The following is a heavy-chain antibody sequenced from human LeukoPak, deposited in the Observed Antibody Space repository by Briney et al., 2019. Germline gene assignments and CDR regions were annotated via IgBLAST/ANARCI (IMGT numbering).Heavy chain of an antibody. CDR2: IDPSGGST. CDR1: GYTFTSNY. Sequence: ASVKVSCKASGYTFTSNYMHWVRQAPGQGLEWMGIIDPSGGSTSYAQKFQGRVTMTRDTSTSTVYMELSSLRSEDTAVYYCARVRTIAGPLGYWGQGTLVTVSS. J-gene: IGHJ4*02. V-gene: IGHV1-46*01. CDR3: ARVRTIAGPLGY. D-gene: IGHD6-13*01.